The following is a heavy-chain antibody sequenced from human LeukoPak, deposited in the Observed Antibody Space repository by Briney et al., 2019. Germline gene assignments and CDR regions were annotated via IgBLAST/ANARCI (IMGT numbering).Heavy chain of an antibody. V-gene: IGHV3-23*01. Sequence: GGSLRLSCAASGFTVSSNYMSWVRQAPGKGLEWVSAISGSGGSTYYADSVKGRFTISRDNSKNTLYLQMNSLRAEDTAVYYCAKGARTAKTSTTVTTKWGQGTLVTVSS. CDR3: AKGARTAKTSTTVTTK. CDR1: GFTVSSNY. CDR2: ISGSGGST. J-gene: IGHJ4*02. D-gene: IGHD4-17*01.